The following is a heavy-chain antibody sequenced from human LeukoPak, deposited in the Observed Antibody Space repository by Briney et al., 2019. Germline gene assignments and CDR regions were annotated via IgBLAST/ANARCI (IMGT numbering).Heavy chain of an antibody. CDR1: GFTFSSYG. CDR2: IYYSGGT. J-gene: IGHJ4*02. D-gene: IGHD2-2*01. CDR3: ARVSGDIVVVQAAMGVCFDY. Sequence: PGGSLRLSCAASGFTFSSYGMSWVRQPPGKGLEWIGSIYYSGGTYYNPSLKSRVTISVDTSKNQFSLKLSSVTAADTAVYYCARVSGDIVVVQAAMGVCFDYWGQGTLVTVSS. V-gene: IGHV4-39*07.